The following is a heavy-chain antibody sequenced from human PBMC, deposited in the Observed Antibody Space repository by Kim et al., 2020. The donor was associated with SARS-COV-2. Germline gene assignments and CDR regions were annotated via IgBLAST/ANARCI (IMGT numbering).Heavy chain of an antibody. D-gene: IGHD2-21*02. V-gene: IGHV3-30*18. Sequence: GGSLRLSCAASGFTFSSYGMHWVRQAPGKGLEWVAVISYDGSNKYYADSVKGRFTISRDNSKNTLYLQMNSLRAEDTAVYYCAKGPGIVVVTATAGPPLCWGQGTLVTVSS. CDR2: ISYDGSNK. CDR3: AKGPGIVVVTATAGPPLC. CDR1: GFTFSSYG. J-gene: IGHJ4*02.